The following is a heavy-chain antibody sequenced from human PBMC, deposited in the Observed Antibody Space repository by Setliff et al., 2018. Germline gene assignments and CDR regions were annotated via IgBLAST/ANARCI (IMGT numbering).Heavy chain of an antibody. Sequence: GGSLRLSCAASGFTFSSYNMNWVRQAPGKGLEWVSYISSSGSTIYYADSVKGRFTISRDNAKNTLHLQMDSLRAEDTAVYYCARAKMEESGKAQAGMDVWGKGTTVTVSS. CDR1: GFTFSSYN. D-gene: IGHD6-13*01. J-gene: IGHJ6*04. CDR3: ARAKMEESGKAQAGMDV. V-gene: IGHV3-48*04. CDR2: ISSSGSTI.